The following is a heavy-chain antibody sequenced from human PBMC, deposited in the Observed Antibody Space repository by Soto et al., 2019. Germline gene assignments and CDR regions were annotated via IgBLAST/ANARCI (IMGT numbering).Heavy chain of an antibody. Sequence: SETLSLTCTVSGGSISSGGYYWSWIRQHPGKGLEWIGYIYYSGSTYYNPSLKSRVTISVDTSKNQFSLKLSSVTAADTAVYYCARAYYAQEVWFGELKYNWFDPWGQGTLVTVSS. CDR1: GGSISSGGYY. CDR3: ARAYYAQEVWFGELKYNWFDP. J-gene: IGHJ5*02. CDR2: IYYSGST. D-gene: IGHD3-10*01. V-gene: IGHV4-31*03.